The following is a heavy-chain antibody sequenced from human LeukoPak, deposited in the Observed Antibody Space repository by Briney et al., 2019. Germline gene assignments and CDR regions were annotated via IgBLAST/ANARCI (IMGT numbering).Heavy chain of an antibody. CDR1: GGSISSSSYY. J-gene: IGHJ4*02. Sequence: PSETLSLTCTVSGGSISSSSYYWGWIRQPPGKGLEWIGSIYYSGSTYYNPSLKSRVTISVDTTKNQFSLKLSSVTAADTAVYYCARVGYYYDSSGYYAPDYWGQGTLVTVSS. V-gene: IGHV4-39*07. D-gene: IGHD3-22*01. CDR3: ARVGYYYDSSGYYAPDY. CDR2: IYYSGST.